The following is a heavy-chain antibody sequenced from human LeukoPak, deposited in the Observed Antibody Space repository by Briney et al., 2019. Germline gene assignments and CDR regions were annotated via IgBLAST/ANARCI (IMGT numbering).Heavy chain of an antibody. CDR2: INYSGPT. D-gene: IGHD5-12*01. CDR3: ARGMRSGSGY. V-gene: IGHV4-34*01. Sequence: PTETLSLTCAIYGGSFSGFYWSWIRQPPGKGLEWIGEINYSGPTNYNPSLKSRVTISLDTSKNQFYLKLSSVTAAGTAVYYWARGMRSGSGYWGQGTLVTVS. CDR1: GGSFSGFY. J-gene: IGHJ4*02.